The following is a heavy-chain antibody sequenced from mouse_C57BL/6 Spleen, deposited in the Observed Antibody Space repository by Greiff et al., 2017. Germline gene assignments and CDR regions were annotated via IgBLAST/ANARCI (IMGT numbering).Heavy chain of an antibody. V-gene: IGHV1-54*01. D-gene: IGHD2-3*01. CDR1: GYAFTHYL. Sequence: VQGVESGAELVRPGTSVKVSCKASGYAFTHYLIEWVKQRPGQGPEWIGVINPGSGGTNYTEKFKGKATLTADKSSSTAYMQLSSLTSEDSAVYFCARSRWLLRLDYWGQGTTLTVSS. J-gene: IGHJ2*01. CDR2: INPGSGGT. CDR3: ARSRWLLRLDY.